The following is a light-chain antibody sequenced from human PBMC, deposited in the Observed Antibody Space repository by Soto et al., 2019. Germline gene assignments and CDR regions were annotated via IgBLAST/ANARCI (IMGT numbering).Light chain of an antibody. J-gene: IGKJ5*01. Sequence: EIVLTQSPGTLSLSPGERATLSCRASQSVSSYLAWYQQKPGQAPRLPIYDASNRAPGIPARFSGSGSGTDFTLTISSLEPEDFAVYYCQQRSNWPITFGQGTRLEI. CDR1: QSVSSY. CDR3: QQRSNWPIT. V-gene: IGKV3-11*01. CDR2: DAS.